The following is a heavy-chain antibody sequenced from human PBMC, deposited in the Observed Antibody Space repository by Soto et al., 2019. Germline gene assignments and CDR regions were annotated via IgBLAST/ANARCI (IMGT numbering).Heavy chain of an antibody. V-gene: IGHV4-30-2*01. J-gene: IGHJ4*02. CDR3: ARGWYYYDSSGYSYLFDY. D-gene: IGHD3-22*01. CDR2: IYHSGST. Sequence: PSETLSLTCAVSGGSISSGGYSWSWIRQPPGKGLEWIGYIYHSGSTYYNPPLKSRVTISVDRSKNQFSLKLSSVTAADTAVYYCARGWYYYDSSGYSYLFDYWGQGTLVTVSS. CDR1: GGSISSGGYS.